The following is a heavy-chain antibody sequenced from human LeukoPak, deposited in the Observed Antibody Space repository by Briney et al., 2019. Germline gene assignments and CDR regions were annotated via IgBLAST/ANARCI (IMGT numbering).Heavy chain of an antibody. Sequence: GASVKVSCKASGYTFTSYYMHWVRQAPGQGLEWMGLINPSGSSTSYAQKFQGRVTITRNTSISTAYMELSSLRSEDTAVYYCARALPQGLTGYLYYYYYYYMDVWGKGTTVTVSS. V-gene: IGHV1-46*01. J-gene: IGHJ6*03. D-gene: IGHD3-9*01. CDR3: ARALPQGLTGYLYYYYYYYMDV. CDR2: INPSGSST. CDR1: GYTFTSYY.